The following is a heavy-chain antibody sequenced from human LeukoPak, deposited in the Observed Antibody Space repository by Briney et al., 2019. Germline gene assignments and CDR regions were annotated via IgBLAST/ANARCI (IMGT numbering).Heavy chain of an antibody. D-gene: IGHD1-26*01. J-gene: IGHJ6*03. Sequence: GGSLGLSCAASGFTFSSYGMPWVRQAPGQGLNWVAFIRYDGSDKYYADSVNGRFTISRDNSKNTLYLQMNSLRAEDTAVYYCAKDRVATYFYYMDVWGKGTTVTVSS. CDR3: AKDRVATYFYYMDV. V-gene: IGHV3-30*02. CDR1: GFTFSSYG. CDR2: IRYDGSDK.